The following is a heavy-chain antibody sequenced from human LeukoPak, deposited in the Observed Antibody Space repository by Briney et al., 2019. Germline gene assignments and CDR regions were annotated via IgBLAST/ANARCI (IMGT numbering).Heavy chain of an antibody. Sequence: ASVKVSCKASGYTFTSYGISWVRQAPGQGLEWMGWISAYNGNTNYAQKLQGRVTMTTDTPTSTAYMELRSLRSDDTAVYYCAVGYSSGWYYNYFDYWGQGTLVTVSS. CDR1: GYTFTSYG. CDR2: ISAYNGNT. CDR3: AVGYSSGWYYNYFDY. D-gene: IGHD6-19*01. V-gene: IGHV1-18*01. J-gene: IGHJ4*02.